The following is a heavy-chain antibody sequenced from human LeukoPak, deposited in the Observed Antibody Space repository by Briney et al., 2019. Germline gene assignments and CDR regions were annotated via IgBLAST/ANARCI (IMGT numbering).Heavy chain of an antibody. CDR1: GGSISSSSYY. CDR3: ARALEWLLGCDYFDY. D-gene: IGHD3-3*01. Sequence: SETLSLTCTVCGGSISSSSYYWGWIRQPPGKGLEWIGSIYYSGSTCYNPSLKSRVTISVDTSKNQSSLKLSSVTAADTAVYYCARALEWLLGCDYFDYWGQGTLVTVSS. V-gene: IGHV4-39*01. CDR2: IYYSGST. J-gene: IGHJ4*02.